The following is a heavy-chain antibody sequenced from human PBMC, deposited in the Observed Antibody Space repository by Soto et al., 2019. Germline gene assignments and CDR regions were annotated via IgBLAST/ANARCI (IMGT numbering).Heavy chain of an antibody. Sequence: QVQLVQSGAEVKKPGASVKVSCKASGYTFTTYYMHWVRQAPGQGLEWMGIISPDGGLTSYAQKFQGRVTMTRDTSTITVYMELSSLRSKDTAVYYCATRDPGHYWGQGTLVTVSS. J-gene: IGHJ4*02. CDR3: ATRDPGHY. CDR2: ISPDGGLT. CDR1: GYTFTTYY. V-gene: IGHV1-46*01.